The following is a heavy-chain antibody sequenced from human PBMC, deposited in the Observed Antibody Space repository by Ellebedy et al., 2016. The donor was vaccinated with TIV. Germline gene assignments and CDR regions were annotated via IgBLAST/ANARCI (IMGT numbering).Heavy chain of an antibody. V-gene: IGHV1-18*01. CDR2: ISANNGNT. J-gene: IGHJ3*02. CDR1: GYTFNSHG. D-gene: IGHD3-10*01. Sequence: ASVKVSXKASGYTFNSHGISWVRQAPGQGLEWMGWISANNGNTDYAQRFQGRVTMTTDTSTSTAYMELRSLRSDDTAVYFCARDSGRVSTSDAFDIWGQGTMVTVSS. CDR3: ARDSGRVSTSDAFDI.